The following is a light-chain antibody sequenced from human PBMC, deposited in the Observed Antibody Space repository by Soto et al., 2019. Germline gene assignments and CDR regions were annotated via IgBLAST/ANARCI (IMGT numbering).Light chain of an antibody. V-gene: IGKV3-15*01. Sequence: EIVMTQSPATLSVSPGERATLSCRASQSVGSNLAWYQLKPGQAPRLLIYGASTRATGIPARFSGSGSGTDFILTISSLQSEDFAIYFCQQYNNWPPDRTFGQGTKVEIK. CDR2: GAS. CDR1: QSVGSN. J-gene: IGKJ1*01. CDR3: QQYNNWPPDRT.